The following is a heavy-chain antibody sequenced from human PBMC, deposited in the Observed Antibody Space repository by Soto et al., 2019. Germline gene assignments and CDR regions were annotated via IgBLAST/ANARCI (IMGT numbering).Heavy chain of an antibody. Sequence: EVQLLESGGGLVQPGGSLRLSCAASGFTFSSYAMSWVRQAPGKGLEWVSAITGSGGSTYYADSVKGRFTISRDNSKNTLYLQMNSLRAEDTAVYYCAKQIGGNDAFDIWGQGTMVTVSS. J-gene: IGHJ3*02. CDR3: AKQIGGNDAFDI. D-gene: IGHD3-16*01. V-gene: IGHV3-23*01. CDR1: GFTFSSYA. CDR2: ITGSGGST.